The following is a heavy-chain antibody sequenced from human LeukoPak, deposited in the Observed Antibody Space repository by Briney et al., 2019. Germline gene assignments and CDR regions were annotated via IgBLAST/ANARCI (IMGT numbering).Heavy chain of an antibody. Sequence: GGSLRLSCAASGFTCSTYVMRWVRQAPGKGLEWLSLILHNGDSTYYADSVKGRFTISRDNSKNTLYLQMNSLRAEDTAVYYCARLSSFAFDIWGQGTMVTVSS. J-gene: IGHJ3*02. CDR3: ARLSSFAFDI. CDR1: GFTCSTYV. V-gene: IGHV3-23*01. D-gene: IGHD3-16*02. CDR2: ILHNGDST.